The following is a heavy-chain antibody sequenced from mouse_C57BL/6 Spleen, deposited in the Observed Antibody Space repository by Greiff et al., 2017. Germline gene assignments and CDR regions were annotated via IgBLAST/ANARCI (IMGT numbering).Heavy chain of an antibody. CDR2: INPNYGTT. J-gene: IGHJ4*01. Sequence: VQLQQSGPELVKPGASVKISCKASGYSFTDYNMNWVKQSNGKSLELIGVINPNYGTTSYNQKFKGKATLTVDQSSSTAYMQLNSLTSEDSAVYYCARGELRLRNYYAMDYWGQGTSVTVSS. CDR1: GYSFTDYN. CDR3: ARGELRLRNYYAMDY. V-gene: IGHV1-39*01. D-gene: IGHD3-2*02.